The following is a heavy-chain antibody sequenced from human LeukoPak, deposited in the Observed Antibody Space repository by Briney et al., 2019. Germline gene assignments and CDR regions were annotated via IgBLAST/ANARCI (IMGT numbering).Heavy chain of an antibody. CDR1: GGSISSYY. V-gene: IGHV4-59*12. Sequence: SETLSLTCSVSGGSISSYYWSWIRQPPGKGLEWIGYIYYSGSTNYNPSLKSRVTMSVDTSKNQFSLKLSSVTAADTAVYYCARSRYYYDSSGYYYKGIYYFDYWGQGTLVTVSS. CDR2: IYYSGST. CDR3: ARSRYYYDSSGYYYKGIYYFDY. D-gene: IGHD3-22*01. J-gene: IGHJ4*02.